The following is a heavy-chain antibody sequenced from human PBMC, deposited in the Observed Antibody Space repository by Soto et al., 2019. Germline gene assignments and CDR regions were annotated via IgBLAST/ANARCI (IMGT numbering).Heavy chain of an antibody. Sequence: GASVKVSCKASGYTFTGYYMHWVRQAPGQGLEWMGWINPNSGGTNYAQKFQGWVTMTRDTSISTAYMELSRLRSDDTAVYYYAREAGSSGWYVRRGMDFWGKGTTVTVSS. CDR1: GYTFTGYY. CDR2: INPNSGGT. J-gene: IGHJ6*04. V-gene: IGHV1-2*04. CDR3: AREAGSSGWYVRRGMDF. D-gene: IGHD6-19*01.